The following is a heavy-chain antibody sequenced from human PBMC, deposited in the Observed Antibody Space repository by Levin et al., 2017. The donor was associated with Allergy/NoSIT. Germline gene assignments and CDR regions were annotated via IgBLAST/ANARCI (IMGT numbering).Heavy chain of an antibody. CDR1: GFTFPSYW. Sequence: LSLTCAASGFTFPSYWMNWVRQAPGKGLEWVANIKKDGSETFYADAVKGRFTISRDNAKESLFLELASLRVEDTAIYYCASGYYKAAGPFDYWGQGTLVTVSS. V-gene: IGHV3-7*01. CDR2: IKKDGSET. J-gene: IGHJ4*02. CDR3: ASGYYKAAGPFDY. D-gene: IGHD3-9*01.